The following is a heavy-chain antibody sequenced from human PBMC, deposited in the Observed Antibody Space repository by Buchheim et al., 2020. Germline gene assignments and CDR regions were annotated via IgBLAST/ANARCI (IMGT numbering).Heavy chain of an antibody. CDR1: GFTFSSYE. CDR3: ACGVWKGGIFDY. V-gene: IGHV3-48*03. CDR2: ISSSGSTI. Sequence: EVQLVESGGGLVQPGGSLRLSCAASGFTFSSYEMNWVRQAPGKGLEWVSYISSSGSTIYYAYSVKGRFTISREHAKNSLYLQMNSLRAEDTAVYYCACGVWKGGIFDYWGQGTL. D-gene: IGHD1-1*01. J-gene: IGHJ4*02.